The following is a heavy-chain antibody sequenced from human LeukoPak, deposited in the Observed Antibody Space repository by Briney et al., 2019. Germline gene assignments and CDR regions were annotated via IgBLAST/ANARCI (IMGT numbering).Heavy chain of an antibody. CDR3: AKVDIAVAGNSEYFQR. CDR1: GFTFSSYA. D-gene: IGHD6-19*01. V-gene: IGHV3-23*01. CDR2: ISGSGGST. J-gene: IGHJ1*01. Sequence: GGSLRLSCAACGFTFSSYAMSWVRQAPGKGLGWVSAISGSGGSTYYADSVKGRFTISRDNSKNTLYLQMNSLRAEDTAVYYCAKVDIAVAGNSEYFQRWGQGTLVTVSS.